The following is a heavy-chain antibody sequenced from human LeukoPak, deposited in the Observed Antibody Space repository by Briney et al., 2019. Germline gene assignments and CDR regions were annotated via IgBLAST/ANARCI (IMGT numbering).Heavy chain of an antibody. CDR2: IIPILGIA. CDR1: GGTFSCYA. D-gene: IGHD3-3*01. CDR3: ATKLRFLEWLSPFDY. J-gene: IGHJ4*02. V-gene: IGHV1-69*04. Sequence: GASVKVSCKASGGTFSCYAISWVRQAPGQGLEWMGRIIPILGIANYAQKFQGRVTITADKSTSTAYMELSSLGSEDTAVHYCATKLRFLEWLSPFDYWGQGTLVTVSS.